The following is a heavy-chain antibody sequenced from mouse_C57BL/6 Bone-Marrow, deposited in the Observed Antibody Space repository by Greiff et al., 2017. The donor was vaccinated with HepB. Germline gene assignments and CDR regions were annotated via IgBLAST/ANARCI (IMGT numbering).Heavy chain of an antibody. V-gene: IGHV1-7*01. CDR3: ANFYYGNYWFAY. CDR1: GYTFTSYW. CDR2: INPSSGYT. J-gene: IGHJ3*01. Sequence: QVQLKESGAELAKPGASVKLSCKASGYTFTSYWMHWVKQRPGQGLEWIGYINPSSGYTKYNQKFKDKATLTADKSSSTAYMQLSSLTYEDSAVYYCANFYYGNYWFAYWGQGTLVTVSA. D-gene: IGHD2-1*01.